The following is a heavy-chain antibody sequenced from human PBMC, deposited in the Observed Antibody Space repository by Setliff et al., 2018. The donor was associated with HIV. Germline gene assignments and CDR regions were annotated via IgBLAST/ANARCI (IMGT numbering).Heavy chain of an antibody. CDR3: MRGSGLTPGSYLGDY. J-gene: IGHJ4*02. D-gene: IGHD1-26*01. Sequence: NPSETLSLTCSVSGGSISTYYWSWIRQPAGKGLEWIGRIYRSGDTFYNPSLKSRVTLSMDTSQNQFSLRLNSVTAADTAVYYCMRGSGLTPGSYLGDYWGQGILVTVSS. CDR1: GGSISTYY. CDR2: IYRSGDT. V-gene: IGHV4-4*07.